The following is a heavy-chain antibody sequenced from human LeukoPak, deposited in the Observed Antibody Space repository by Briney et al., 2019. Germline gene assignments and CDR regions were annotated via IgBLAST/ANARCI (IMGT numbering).Heavy chain of an antibody. CDR1: GGSISRYY. J-gene: IGHJ4*02. CDR2: IYYSGTT. V-gene: IGHV4-59*08. CDR3: ARREFGGYFDY. D-gene: IGHD3-10*01. Sequence: SQTLSLTCTVSGGSISRYYWSWIRHPPGKGLEWVGYIYYSGTTNYNPSLKSRVTISLDTSQNQFSLRLSSVTAADSAAYYCARREFGGYFDYWGQGTLVTVSS.